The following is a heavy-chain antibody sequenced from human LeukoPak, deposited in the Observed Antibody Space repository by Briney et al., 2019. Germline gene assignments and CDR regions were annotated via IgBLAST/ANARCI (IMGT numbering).Heavy chain of an antibody. CDR1: GFAFSSYD. Sequence: QPGGSLRLSCAASGFAFSSYDFHWVRQATGKGLEWVSAIGTAGDTHYPGSVRGRFTISREDARNSLYLQMNSLRAGDTAVYYCARVKVGSGWNEIDFWGQGTLVTVSS. D-gene: IGHD6-19*01. V-gene: IGHV3-13*01. CDR2: IGTAGDT. CDR3: ARVKVGSGWNEIDF. J-gene: IGHJ4*02.